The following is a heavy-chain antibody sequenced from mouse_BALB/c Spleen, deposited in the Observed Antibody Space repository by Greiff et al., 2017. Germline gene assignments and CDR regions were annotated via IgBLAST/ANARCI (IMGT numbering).Heavy chain of an antibody. CDR3: ARGTTLDY. CDR2: IDPANGNT. V-gene: IGHV14-3*02. Sequence: VQLQQSGAELVKPGASVKLSCTASGFNIKDTYMHWVKQRPEQGLEWIGRIDPANGNTKYDPKFQGKATITADTSSNTAYLQLSSLTSENSAVYFCARGTTLDYWGQGTTLTVSS. CDR1: GFNIKDTY. D-gene: IGHD2-13*01. J-gene: IGHJ2*01.